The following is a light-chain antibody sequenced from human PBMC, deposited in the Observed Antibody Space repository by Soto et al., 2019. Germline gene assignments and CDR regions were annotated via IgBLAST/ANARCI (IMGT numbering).Light chain of an antibody. J-gene: IGLJ2*01. CDR2: EVS. CDR1: SSDVGGYNY. Sequence: QSALTQPASVSGSPGQSITISCTGTSSDVGGYNYVSWYQQHPGKAPKLMIYEVSNRPSGVSNRFSGSKSGNTASLTNSGLQAEDEADYYCSSYTSSSNVVFGGGTKLTVL. CDR3: SSYTSSSNVV. V-gene: IGLV2-14*01.